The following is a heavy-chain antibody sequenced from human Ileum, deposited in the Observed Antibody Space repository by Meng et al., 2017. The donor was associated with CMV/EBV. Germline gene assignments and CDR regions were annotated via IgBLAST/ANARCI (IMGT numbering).Heavy chain of an antibody. J-gene: IGHJ5*02. Sequence: GSISNGDYYWSWIRQPPGKGLEWIAYMYYSGSTYYNPSLKSRVPISVDTSKSQFSLRLNSVTAADTAVYYCARVRVYGSGIGRWFDPWGQGTLVTVSS. CDR1: GSISNGDYY. CDR2: MYYSGST. D-gene: IGHD3-10*01. CDR3: ARVRVYGSGIGRWFDP. V-gene: IGHV4-30-4*01.